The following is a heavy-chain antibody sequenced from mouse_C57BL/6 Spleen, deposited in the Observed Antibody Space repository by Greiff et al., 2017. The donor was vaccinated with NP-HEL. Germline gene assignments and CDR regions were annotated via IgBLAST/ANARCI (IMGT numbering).Heavy chain of an antibody. CDR2: ISDGGSYT. V-gene: IGHV5-4*01. D-gene: IGHD3-2*02. CDR1: GFTFSSYA. J-gene: IGHJ3*01. CDR3: ARDRRAAQAPFAY. Sequence: EVMLVESGGGLVKPGGSLKLSCAASGFTFSSYAMSWVRQTPEKRLEWVATISDGGSYTYYPDNVKGRFTISRDNAKNNLYLQMSHLKSEDTAMYYCARDRRAAQAPFAYWGQGTLVTVSA.